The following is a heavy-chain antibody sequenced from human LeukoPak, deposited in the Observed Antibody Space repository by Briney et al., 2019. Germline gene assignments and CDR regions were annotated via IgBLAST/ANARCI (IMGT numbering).Heavy chain of an antibody. J-gene: IGHJ4*02. CDR1: GYSFTSYW. D-gene: IGHD6-13*01. CDR3: ARWPRGVWQQMVGLDY. Sequence: PGESLKISCKGSGYSFTSYWIGWVRQMPGKGLEWMGIIYPGDSDTRHSPSFQGQVTISADKSISTAYLQWSSLKASDTAMYYCARWPRGVWQQMVGLDYWGQGTLVTVSS. CDR2: IYPGDSDT. V-gene: IGHV5-51*01.